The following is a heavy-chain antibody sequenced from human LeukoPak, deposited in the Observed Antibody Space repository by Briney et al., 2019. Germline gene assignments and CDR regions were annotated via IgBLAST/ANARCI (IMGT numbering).Heavy chain of an antibody. J-gene: IGHJ4*02. CDR3: ARANYDFWSGYYKTRGFHFDY. CDR1: GGTFSSYA. Sequence: ASVKVSCKASGGTFSSYAISWVRQAPGQGLEWMGGIIPILGTANYAQKFQGRVTITADESTSTAYMELSSLRSEDTAVYYCARANYDFWSGYYKTRGFHFDYWGQGTLVTVSS. V-gene: IGHV1-69*13. CDR2: IIPILGTA. D-gene: IGHD3-3*01.